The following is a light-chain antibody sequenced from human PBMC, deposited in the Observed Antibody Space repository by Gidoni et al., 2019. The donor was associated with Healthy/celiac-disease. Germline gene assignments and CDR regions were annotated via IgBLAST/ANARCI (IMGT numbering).Light chain of an antibody. CDR2: AAS. CDR1: QGISNY. CDR3: QKYNSAPLT. V-gene: IGKV1-27*01. J-gene: IGKJ4*01. Sequence: DIQMTQSPSSLSASVGDRVTITCRASQGISNYLAWYQQKPGKVPKLLIYAASTLQSGVPSRFSGSGSATYSTPTISSLHPEDVATYYCQKYNSAPLTFGGGTKVEIK.